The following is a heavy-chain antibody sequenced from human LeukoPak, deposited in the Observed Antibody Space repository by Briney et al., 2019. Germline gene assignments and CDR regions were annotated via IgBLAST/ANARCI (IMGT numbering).Heavy chain of an antibody. CDR1: GFTFSSYA. V-gene: IGHV3-23*01. Sequence: PGGSLRLSCAASGFTFSSYAMGWVRQAPGKGLEWVSSISGSGGSTYYADSVKGRFTISRDNSKNTLYLQMNSLRAEDTAVYYCAKVKITMVRGVIIFDYWGQGTLVTVSS. D-gene: IGHD3-10*01. J-gene: IGHJ4*02. CDR2: ISGSGGST. CDR3: AKVKITMVRGVIIFDY.